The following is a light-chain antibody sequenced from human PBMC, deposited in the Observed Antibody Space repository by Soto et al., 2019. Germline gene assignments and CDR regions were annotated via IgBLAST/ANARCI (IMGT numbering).Light chain of an antibody. CDR2: GAS. V-gene: IGKV3-15*01. J-gene: IGKJ3*01. CDR1: QSVSSN. Sequence: EIVMTQSPATLSVSPGERVTISCRASQSVSSNLAWYQQKPGQAPRLLIYGASTMDTGIPSRFSGSGSGTEFTLTISSLQSDDFAAYYCQQYNNSPFTFGPGTKVDIK. CDR3: QQYNNSPFT.